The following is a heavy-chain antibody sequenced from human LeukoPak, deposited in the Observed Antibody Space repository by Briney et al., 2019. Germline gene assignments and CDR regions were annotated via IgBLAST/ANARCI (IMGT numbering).Heavy chain of an antibody. J-gene: IGHJ4*02. D-gene: IGHD1-26*01. Sequence: GSLRLSCAPSGFTFSNYSMNWVRQAPGKGLEWISYISSIGSTIYYADSVKGRFTISRDNAKNSLYLQMNSLRDEDTAVYYCARDPPYSGSYPYFDYWGQGTLVTVSS. CDR3: ARDPPYSGSYPYFDY. CDR1: GFTFSNYS. CDR2: ISSIGSTI. V-gene: IGHV3-48*02.